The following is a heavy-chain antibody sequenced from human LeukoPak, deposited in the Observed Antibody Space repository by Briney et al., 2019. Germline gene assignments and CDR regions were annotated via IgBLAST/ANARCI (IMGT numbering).Heavy chain of an antibody. Sequence: PSETLSLTCAVYGGSFSGYYWSWLRQPPGKGLEWIGEINHSGSTNYNPSLKSRITISVDTSKNQFSLKLISVTAADTAVYYCARKASIRGGFHWGQGTLVTVSS. V-gene: IGHV4-34*01. CDR2: INHSGST. J-gene: IGHJ4*02. CDR3: ARKASIRGGFH. D-gene: IGHD2-2*01. CDR1: GGSFSGYY.